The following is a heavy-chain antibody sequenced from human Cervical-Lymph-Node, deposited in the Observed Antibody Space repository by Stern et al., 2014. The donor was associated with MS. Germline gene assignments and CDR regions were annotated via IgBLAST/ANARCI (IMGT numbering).Heavy chain of an antibody. D-gene: IGHD3-10*01. V-gene: IGHV1-18*01. CDR1: GYTFTRFG. Sequence: QVQLVQSGPEVKKPGASVKVSCKASGYTFTRFGISWVRQAPGQGLECMGWTSAYNGHTNYAQKFQGRVTMTTVTSTSTAYMELRSLRSDDTAVYYCARDITNAVDIWGQGTMVTVS. CDR3: ARDITNAVDI. J-gene: IGHJ3*02. CDR2: TSAYNGHT.